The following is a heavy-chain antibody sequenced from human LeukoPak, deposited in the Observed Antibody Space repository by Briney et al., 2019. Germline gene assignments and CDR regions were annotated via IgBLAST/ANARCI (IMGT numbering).Heavy chain of an antibody. CDR3: ARGRADVDIVATKGADY. D-gene: IGHD5-12*01. J-gene: IGHJ4*02. V-gene: IGHV4-34*01. CDR1: GGSFSGYY. Sequence: PSETLSLTCAVYGGSFSGYYWSWIRQPPGKGLEWIGEINHSGSTNYNPSLKSRVTISVDTSKNQFSLKLSSVTAADTAVYYCARGRADVDIVATKGADYWGQGTLVTVSS. CDR2: INHSGST.